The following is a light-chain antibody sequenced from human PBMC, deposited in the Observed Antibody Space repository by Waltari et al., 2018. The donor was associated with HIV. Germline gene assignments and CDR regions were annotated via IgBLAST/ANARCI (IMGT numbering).Light chain of an antibody. CDR3: AAWDDSLSGLV. CDR1: SSNLGSNY. V-gene: IGLV1-47*01. Sequence: QSVLTQPPSASGTPGPRVTISCSGSSSNLGSNYVYWYQQLPGTAPKLLIYRNNQRPSGVPDRFSGSKSGTSASLAISGLRSEDETNYYCAAWDDSLSGLVFGGGTKLTVL. J-gene: IGLJ3*02. CDR2: RNN.